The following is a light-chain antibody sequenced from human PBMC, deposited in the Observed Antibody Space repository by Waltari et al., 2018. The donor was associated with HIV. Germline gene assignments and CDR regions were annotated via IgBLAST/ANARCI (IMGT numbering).Light chain of an antibody. CDR1: QRVSSDS. J-gene: IGKJ1*01. V-gene: IGKV3-20*01. CDR2: SAS. CDR3: QQYGSSPRT. Sequence: ETVLTQSPGTLSLSPGERATLSCRASQRVSSDSVAWYQQRPGQAPTLLIYSASSRATGIPDRFSGSGSGTDFTLTISRLEPEDFAVYYGQQYGSSPRTFGQGTKVEIK.